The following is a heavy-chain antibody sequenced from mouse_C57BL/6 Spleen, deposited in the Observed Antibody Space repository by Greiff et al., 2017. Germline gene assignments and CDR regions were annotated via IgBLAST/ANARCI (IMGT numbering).Heavy chain of an antibody. Sequence: EVQLQQSGPELVKPGASVKIPCKASGYTFTDYNMDWVKQSHGKSLEWIGDINPNNCGTIYNQKFKGKATLTVDKSSSTAYMELRSLTSEDTAVYYCAREDYYGSSTFAYWGQGTLVTVSA. CDR1: GYTFTDYN. V-gene: IGHV1-18*01. CDR3: AREDYYGSSTFAY. D-gene: IGHD1-1*01. CDR2: INPNNCGT. J-gene: IGHJ3*01.